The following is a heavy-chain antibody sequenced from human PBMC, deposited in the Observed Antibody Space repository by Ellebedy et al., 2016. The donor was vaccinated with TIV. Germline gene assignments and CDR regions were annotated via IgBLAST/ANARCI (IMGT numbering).Heavy chain of an antibody. J-gene: IGHJ4*02. CDR1: GYTFTSYY. CDR2: INPSGGST. D-gene: IGHD6-19*01. Sequence: ASVKVSXXASGYTFTSYYMHWVRQAPGQGLEWMGIINPSGGSTSYAQKFQGRVTMTRDTSTSTVYMELSSLRSEDTAVYYCARVLGSGWYGYWGQGTLVTVSS. V-gene: IGHV1-46*01. CDR3: ARVLGSGWYGY.